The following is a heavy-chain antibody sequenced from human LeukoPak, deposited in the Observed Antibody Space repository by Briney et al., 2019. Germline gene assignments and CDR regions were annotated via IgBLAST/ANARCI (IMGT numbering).Heavy chain of an antibody. J-gene: IGHJ4*02. CDR2: INEHGSEE. D-gene: IGHD5-18*01. CDR1: GFIFSVYW. CDR3: AKDSGYSYGSSYYFDY. V-gene: IGHV3-7*03. Sequence: PGGSLRLSCVGSGFIFSVYWMAWVRQAPGEGPEWVANINEHGSEERYVDSVRGRFTTSRDNTKNSPYLQMNSLRAEDTALYYCAKDSGYSYGSSYYFDYWGQGTLVTVSS.